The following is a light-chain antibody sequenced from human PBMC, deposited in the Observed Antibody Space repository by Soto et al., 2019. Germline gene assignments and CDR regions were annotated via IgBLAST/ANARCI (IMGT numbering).Light chain of an antibody. Sequence: IQLTQSPSSLSASVGDRVTITCRASQGISSYLAWYQQKPGKAPKLLIYAASTLQSGVPSRFGGSESGTDFTLPISSLQPEDFATYYCQQFNSYSITFGQGTRLEIK. CDR1: QGISSY. CDR2: AAS. CDR3: QQFNSYSIT. J-gene: IGKJ5*01. V-gene: IGKV1-9*01.